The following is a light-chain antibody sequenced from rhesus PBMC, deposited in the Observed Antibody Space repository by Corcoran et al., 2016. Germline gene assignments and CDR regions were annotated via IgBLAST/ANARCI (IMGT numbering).Light chain of an antibody. Sequence: DIQMTQSPSSLSASVGDRVTITCRASQGIRNSLNWYQQKPGKAHQLLIYSANSLQSGVPSRFSGSGSGTKFTLTISSLQPEDFATYYCQQHYTLRSFGQGTKVEIK. V-gene: IGKV1-32*01. CDR2: SAN. J-gene: IGKJ1*01. CDR1: QGIRNS. CDR3: QQHYTLRS.